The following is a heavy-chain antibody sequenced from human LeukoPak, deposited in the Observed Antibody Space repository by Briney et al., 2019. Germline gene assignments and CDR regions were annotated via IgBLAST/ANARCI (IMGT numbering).Heavy chain of an antibody. J-gene: IGHJ6*03. CDR1: GGTFSSYA. V-gene: IGHV1-69*05. CDR2: IIPIFGTA. D-gene: IGHD2-15*01. Sequence: SVKVSCKASGGTFSSYAISWVRQAPGKGLEWMGGIIPIFGTANYAQKFQGRVTITTDESTSTAYMELSSLRSEDTAVYYCARGDVVVVAATDYYYYMDVWGKGTTVTVSS. CDR3: ARGDVVVVAATDYYYYMDV.